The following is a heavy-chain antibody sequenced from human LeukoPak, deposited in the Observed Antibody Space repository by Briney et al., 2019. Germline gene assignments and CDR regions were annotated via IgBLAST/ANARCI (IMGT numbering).Heavy chain of an antibody. D-gene: IGHD5-12*01. CDR1: GGSIGSYY. V-gene: IGHV4-59*01. J-gene: IGHJ4*02. Sequence: PSETLSLTSTVSGGSIGSYYRSWIRQPPGKGLEWIGYIYYSGSTNYNPSLKSRVTISVDTSKNQFSLKLSSVTAADTAVYYCARVSYSGYDWGQGTLVTVSS. CDR2: IYYSGST. CDR3: ARVSYSGYD.